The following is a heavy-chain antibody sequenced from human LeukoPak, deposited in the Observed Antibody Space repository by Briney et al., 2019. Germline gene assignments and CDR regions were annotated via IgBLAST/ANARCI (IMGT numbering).Heavy chain of an antibody. Sequence: ASVKVSCKAFGYTITGYYIHWARQAPGQGLEWMGWINPNNGGTNSAQKFQGRVTMTRDTSIGTAYMELNRLTYDDTAVYYCGRDRHWNQGNFDYWSQGTLVTVSS. CDR1: GYTITGYY. V-gene: IGHV1-2*02. J-gene: IGHJ4*02. CDR2: INPNNGGT. D-gene: IGHD1-1*01. CDR3: GRDRHWNQGNFDY.